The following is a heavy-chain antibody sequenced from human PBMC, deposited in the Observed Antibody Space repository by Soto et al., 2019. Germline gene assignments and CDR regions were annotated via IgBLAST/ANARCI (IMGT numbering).Heavy chain of an antibody. V-gene: IGHV3-30*18. J-gene: IGHJ4*02. D-gene: IGHD3-9*01. CDR3: AKETGPQGGFDY. Sequence: GGSLRLSCAVSGFTFSNYAMHWVRQAPGKGLEWVAVISKDGSNKYYGDFVKGRFIISRDSSKNTLDLQMNSLREEDTAVYYCAKETGPQGGFDYWGQGTLVTVSS. CDR1: GFTFSNYA. CDR2: ISKDGSNK.